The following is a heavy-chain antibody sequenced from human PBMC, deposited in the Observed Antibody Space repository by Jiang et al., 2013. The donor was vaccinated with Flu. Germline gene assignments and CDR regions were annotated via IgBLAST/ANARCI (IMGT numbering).Heavy chain of an antibody. J-gene: IGHJ4*02. Sequence: SLTCTVSGGSISSYYWSWIRQPPGKGLEWIGYIYYSGSTNYNPSLKSRVTISVDTSKNQFSLKLSSVTAADTAVHYCARLGVQWPHYYFDHWGQGTLVTVSS. CDR3: ARLGVQWPHYYFDH. D-gene: IGHD1-26*01. CDR2: IYYSGST. CDR1: GGSISSYY. V-gene: IGHV4-59*01.